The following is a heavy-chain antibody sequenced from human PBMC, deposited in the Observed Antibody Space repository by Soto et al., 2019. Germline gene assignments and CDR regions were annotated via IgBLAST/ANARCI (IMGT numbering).Heavy chain of an antibody. D-gene: IGHD6-6*01. CDR1: GFTFSSYS. J-gene: IGHJ4*02. CDR3: ARVSIRIAARTIDY. CDR2: ISSSSSYI. V-gene: IGHV3-21*01. Sequence: GVLRLSCASSGFTFSSYSMNWVRQAPGKGLEWVSSISSSSSYIYYADSVKGRFTISRDNAKNSLYLQMNSLRAEDTAVYYCARVSIRIAARTIDYWGQGTLVTVYS.